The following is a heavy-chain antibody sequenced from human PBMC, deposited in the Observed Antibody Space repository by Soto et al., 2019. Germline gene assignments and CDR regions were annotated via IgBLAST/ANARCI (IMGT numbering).Heavy chain of an antibody. Sequence: VGSLRLSCAASGFTFTNYGFHWVRQAPGKGLEWVAMIWYDGTNEYYADSVTGRFSISRDNSKNTVYLQMNSLRVDDTAIYYCARDTTRFGYYALDVWGQGTTVTVSS. CDR2: IWYDGTNE. V-gene: IGHV3-33*01. J-gene: IGHJ6*02. D-gene: IGHD3-10*01. CDR1: GFTFTNYG. CDR3: ARDTTRFGYYALDV.